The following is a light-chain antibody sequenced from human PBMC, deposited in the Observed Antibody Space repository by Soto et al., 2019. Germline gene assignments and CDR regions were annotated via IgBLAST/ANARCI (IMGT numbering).Light chain of an antibody. CDR3: ETWDSNTRV. V-gene: IGLV4-60*02. CDR1: SGHSSYI. CDR2: LEGSGSY. J-gene: IGLJ1*01. Sequence: QLVLTQSSSASASLGSSVKLTCTLSSGHSSYIIAWHQQQPGKAPRYLMKLEGSGSYNKGSGVPDRFSGSSSGADRYLTISNLQFEEEADYYCETWDSNTRVFGTGTKVTVL.